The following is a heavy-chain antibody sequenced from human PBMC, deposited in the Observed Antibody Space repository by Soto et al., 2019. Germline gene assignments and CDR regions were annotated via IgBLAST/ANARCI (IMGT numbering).Heavy chain of an antibody. CDR1: GYTFTSYQ. D-gene: IGHD3-3*01. V-gene: IGHV1-46*01. Sequence: QMQLVQSGAEVKKPGASVKVSCKASGYTFTSYQMHWVRQAPGQGLEWMGMINPSGGRVTNAPRFQGRVMMTRDTSTNTFYMELRSLRSEDTAVYYCARDGPPTTTGVGPSYTMDVWGQGTTVTVS. CDR3: ARDGPPTTTGVGPSYTMDV. CDR2: INPSGGRV. J-gene: IGHJ6*02.